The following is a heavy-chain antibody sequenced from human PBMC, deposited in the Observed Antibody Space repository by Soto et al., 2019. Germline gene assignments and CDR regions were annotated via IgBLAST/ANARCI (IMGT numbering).Heavy chain of an antibody. CDR2: MSGSGDST. CDR3: AKVVGLDLLRDFYFDY. CDR1: RFTLSIYA. V-gene: IGHV3-23*01. J-gene: IGHJ4*02. D-gene: IGHD1-7*01. Sequence: EVQLLESGGRLVQPGGSLRLSCAASRFTLSIYAMSWVRQAPGKGLEWVSGMSGSGDSTYYADSVKGRFTISRDNSKNTLFLQINSLRADDTAVYYCAKVVGLDLLRDFYFDYWGQATLVTVSS.